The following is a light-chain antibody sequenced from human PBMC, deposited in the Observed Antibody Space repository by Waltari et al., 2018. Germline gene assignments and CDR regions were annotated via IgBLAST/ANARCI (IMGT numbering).Light chain of an antibody. CDR3: QAWDDTTVV. V-gene: IGLV3-1*01. Sequence: SYELTQPPSVSVSPGQTATIPCSGDGLVDKYVWWYQQKPGQSPVAVIYSDDKRPSGIPERFSGSNSGNTATLTIGGTQTTDEGDYYCQAWDDTTVVFGAGTKVTV. CDR1: GLVDKY. CDR2: SDD. J-gene: IGLJ2*01.